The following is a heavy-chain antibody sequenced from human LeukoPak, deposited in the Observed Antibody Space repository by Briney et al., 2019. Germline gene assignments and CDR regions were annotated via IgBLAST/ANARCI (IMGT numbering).Heavy chain of an antibody. CDR3: ARAKYGDYADY. V-gene: IGHV4-59*01. D-gene: IGHD4-17*01. CDR1: GGSISSYY. J-gene: IGHJ4*02. Sequence: SETLSLTCTVSGGSISSYYWSWIRQPPGKGLEWIGYIYYSGSTNYNPSLKSRVTISVDTSKNQFSLKLSSVTAAGTAVYYCARAKYGDYADYWGQGTLVTVSS. CDR2: IYYSGST.